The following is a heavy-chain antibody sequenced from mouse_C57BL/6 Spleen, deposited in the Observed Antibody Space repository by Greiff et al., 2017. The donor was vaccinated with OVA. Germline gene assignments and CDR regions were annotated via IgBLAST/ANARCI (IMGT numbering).Heavy chain of an antibody. J-gene: IGHJ2*01. CDR1: GYTFTSYW. D-gene: IGHD1-1*01. CDR2: IYPGNSDT. Sequence: EVQLQQSGTVLARPGASVKMSCKTSGYTFTSYWMHWVKQRPGQGLEWIGAIYPGNSDTSYNQKFKGKAKLTAVTSASTAYMELSSLTNEDSAVYYCTRFYYGSSYSYCDYWGQGTTLTVSS. CDR3: TRFYYGSSYSYCDY. V-gene: IGHV1-5*01.